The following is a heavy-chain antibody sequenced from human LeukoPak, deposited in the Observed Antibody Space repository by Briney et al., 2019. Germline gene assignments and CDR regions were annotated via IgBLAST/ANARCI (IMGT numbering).Heavy chain of an antibody. V-gene: IGHV3-7*01. Sequence: GGSLRLSCAASGFTFSSYWMSWVRHAPGKGLEWVANIKQDGSEKYYVDSVKGRFTISRDNAKNSLYLQMNSLRAEDTAVYYCARVPYDSPPYFDYWGQGTLVTVSS. D-gene: IGHD3-22*01. CDR3: ARVPYDSPPYFDY. CDR2: IKQDGSEK. J-gene: IGHJ4*02. CDR1: GFTFSSYW.